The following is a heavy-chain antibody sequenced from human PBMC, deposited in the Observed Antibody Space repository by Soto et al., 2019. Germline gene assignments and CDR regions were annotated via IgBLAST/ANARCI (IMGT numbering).Heavy chain of an antibody. J-gene: IGHJ3*01. V-gene: IGHV3-23*01. CDR2: ISGSGVST. Sequence: QPGGSLRLSCAASGVTFSRYAMSWVRQAPGKGLEWVSAISGSGVSTDYGDSVRGRFSISRDNSKNTLYLQMNSLRAEDTAVYYCAKDTPYYSDGDDSVGAFDVWGQGTVVTVSS. D-gene: IGHD3-22*01. CDR3: AKDTPYYSDGDDSVGAFDV. CDR1: GVTFSRYA.